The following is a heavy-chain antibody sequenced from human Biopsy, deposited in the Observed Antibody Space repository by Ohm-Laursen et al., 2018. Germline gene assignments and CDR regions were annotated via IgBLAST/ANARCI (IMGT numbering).Heavy chain of an antibody. CDR2: ITPIFDTA. CDR1: GGTLSNYA. V-gene: IGHV1-69*06. CDR3: ASDLLGREGYCGGRNCQIAY. D-gene: IGHD2-15*01. J-gene: IGHJ4*02. Sequence: VASVKVSCKTSGGTLSNYAINWVRQAPGQGLEWMGGITPIFDTANYAQKFQDRVTITADKSTFTAYMELSSLRSEDTAVYYCASDLLGREGYCGGRNCQIAYWGQGTLVTVSS.